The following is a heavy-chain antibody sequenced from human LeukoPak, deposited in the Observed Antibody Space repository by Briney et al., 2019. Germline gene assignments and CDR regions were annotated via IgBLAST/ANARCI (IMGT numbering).Heavy chain of an antibody. CDR1: GGSISSYY. V-gene: IGHV4-59*08. Sequence: SETLSLTCTVSGGSISSYYWSCIRQPPGKGLEWIGYIYYSGSTNYNPSLKSRVTISVDTSKNQFSLKLSSVTAADTAVYYCARRGPDGYYLPFFDFWGQGTLVTVSS. D-gene: IGHD4-17*01. CDR2: IYYSGST. J-gene: IGHJ4*02. CDR3: ARRGPDGYYLPFFDF.